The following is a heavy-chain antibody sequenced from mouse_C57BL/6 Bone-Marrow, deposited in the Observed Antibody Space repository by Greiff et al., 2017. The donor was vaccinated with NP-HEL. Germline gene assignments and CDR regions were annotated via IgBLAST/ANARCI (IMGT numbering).Heavy chain of an antibody. J-gene: IGHJ4*01. CDR3: AREVVATRYAMDY. Sequence: LQQPGAELVKPGASVKMSCKASGYTFTSYWITWVKQRPGQGLEWIGDIYPGSGSTNYNEKFKSKATLTVDTSSSTAYMQLSSLTSEDSAVYYCAREVVATRYAMDYWGQGTSVTVSS. D-gene: IGHD1-1*01. CDR2: IYPGSGST. CDR1: GYTFTSYW. V-gene: IGHV1-55*01.